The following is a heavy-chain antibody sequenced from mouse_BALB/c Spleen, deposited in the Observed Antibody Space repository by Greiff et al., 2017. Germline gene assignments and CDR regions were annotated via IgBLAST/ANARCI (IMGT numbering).Heavy chain of an antibody. CDR1: GFTFTDYY. Sequence: EVQLVESGGGLVQPGGSLRLSCATSGFTFTDYYMSWVLQPPGKALEWLGFIRNKANGYTTEYSASVKGRFTISRDNSQSILYLQMNTLRAEDSATYYCARDRGDYWGQGTSVTVSS. CDR2: IRNKANGYTT. V-gene: IGHV7-3*02. CDR3: ARDRGDY. J-gene: IGHJ4*01.